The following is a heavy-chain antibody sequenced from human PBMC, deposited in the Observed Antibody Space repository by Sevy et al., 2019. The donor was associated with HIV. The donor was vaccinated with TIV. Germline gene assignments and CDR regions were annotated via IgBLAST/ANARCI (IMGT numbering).Heavy chain of an antibody. Sequence: ASVKVSCKASGGTFSSYAISWVRQAPGQGLEWMGGIIPIFGTANYAQKFQGRVTITADESTSTAYMELSSLSSEDTAVYYCAFATYGSGSYIEIYYYYYGMDVWGQGTTVTVSS. CDR2: IIPIFGTA. CDR3: AFATYGSGSYIEIYYYYYGMDV. CDR1: GGTFSSYA. V-gene: IGHV1-69*13. J-gene: IGHJ6*02. D-gene: IGHD3-10*01.